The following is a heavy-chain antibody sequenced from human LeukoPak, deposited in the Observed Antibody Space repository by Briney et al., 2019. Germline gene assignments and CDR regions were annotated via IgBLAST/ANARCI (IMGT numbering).Heavy chain of an antibody. CDR2: INPNSGGT. CDR1: GYTFTGYY. Sequence: ASVKVSCKASGYTFTGYYMHWVRQAPGQGLEWMGWINPNSGGTNYAQEFQGRVTMTRDTSISTAYMELSRLRSDDTAVYYCARGTAMVMNYYYYMDVWGKGTTVTVSS. D-gene: IGHD5-18*01. V-gene: IGHV1-2*02. J-gene: IGHJ6*03. CDR3: ARGTAMVMNYYYYMDV.